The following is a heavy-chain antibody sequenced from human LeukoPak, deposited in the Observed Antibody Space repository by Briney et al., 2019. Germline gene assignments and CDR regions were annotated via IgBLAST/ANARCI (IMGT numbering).Heavy chain of an antibody. CDR3: TRGAGWLIDY. D-gene: IGHD3-16*01. V-gene: IGHV4-59*01. J-gene: IGHJ4*02. CDR2: FYNSGSS. CDR1: GGSISDYY. Sequence: SETLSLTCTVSGGSISDYYRGWIRQPPGKGLEWIGYFYNSGSSTYNPSLKSRVPISVDTSKEQFSLKVNSVTAADTAVYYCTRGAGWLIDYWGQGILVTVSS.